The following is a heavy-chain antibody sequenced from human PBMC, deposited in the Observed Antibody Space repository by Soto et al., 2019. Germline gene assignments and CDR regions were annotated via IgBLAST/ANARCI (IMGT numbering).Heavy chain of an antibody. Sequence: VQLQESGPGLVKPSETLSLTCTVSGGSISSYYWSWIRQPPGKGLEWIGYIYYSGSTNYNPSLKSRVTISVDTSKNQFSLKLSSVTAAGTAVYYCARSMVRGVFDYWGQGTLVTVSS. V-gene: IGHV4-59*01. CDR2: IYYSGST. CDR1: GGSISSYY. D-gene: IGHD3-10*01. CDR3: ARSMVRGVFDY. J-gene: IGHJ4*02.